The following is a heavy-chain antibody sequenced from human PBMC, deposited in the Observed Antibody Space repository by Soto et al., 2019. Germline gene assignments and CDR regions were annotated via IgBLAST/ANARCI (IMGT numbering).Heavy chain of an antibody. CDR1: GGSISSYY. Sequence: SETLSLTCTASGGSISSYYWSWIRQPPGKGLEWIGYGYYSGSTNYNPSLKSRVTISLDTSKNQFSLKLRSVTAADTAVYYCARQETAVTTVTWFDPWGQGTLVTVSS. CDR2: GYYSGST. D-gene: IGHD4-4*01. V-gene: IGHV4-59*08. J-gene: IGHJ5*02. CDR3: ARQETAVTTVTWFDP.